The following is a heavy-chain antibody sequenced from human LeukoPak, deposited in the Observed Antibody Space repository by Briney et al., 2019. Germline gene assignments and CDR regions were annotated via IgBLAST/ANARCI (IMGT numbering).Heavy chain of an antibody. CDR2: ISWDGGST. D-gene: IGHD3-10*01. CDR3: AREIGFGELFLDY. V-gene: IGHV3-43*01. CDR1: GFTFDDYT. Sequence: GGSLRLSCAASGFTFDDYTMHWVRQAPGKGLEWVSLISWDGGSTYYADSVKGRFTISRDNSKNSLYLQMNSLRAEDTAVYYCAREIGFGELFLDYWGQGTLVTVSS. J-gene: IGHJ4*02.